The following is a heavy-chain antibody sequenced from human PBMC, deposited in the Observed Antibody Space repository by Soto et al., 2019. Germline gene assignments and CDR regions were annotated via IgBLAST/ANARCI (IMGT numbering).Heavy chain of an antibody. D-gene: IGHD2-2*01. J-gene: IGHJ5*02. V-gene: IGHV3-33*01. CDR2: IWYDGSNK. CDR1: GFTFSSYG. Sequence: PGGSLRLSCAASGFTFSSYGMHWVRQAPGKGLEWVAVIWYDGSNKYYADSVKGRFTISRDNSKNTLYLQMNSLRAEDTAVYYCARGRLGYCSSTSCLARWFDPWGQGTLVTVS. CDR3: ARGRLGYCSSTSCLARWFDP.